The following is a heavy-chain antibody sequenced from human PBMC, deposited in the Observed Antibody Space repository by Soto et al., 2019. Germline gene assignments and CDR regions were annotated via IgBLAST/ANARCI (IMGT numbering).Heavy chain of an antibody. CDR2: ISYDGSNK. Sequence: GGFLRLSCAASGFTFSSYAMHWVRQAPGKGLEWVAVISYDGSNKYYADSVKGRFTISRDNSKNTLYLQMNSLRAEDTAVYYCARDRWNVFVSFNYYYYGMDVWGQGTTVTVSS. CDR1: GFTFSSYA. D-gene: IGHD1-1*01. J-gene: IGHJ6*02. V-gene: IGHV3-30-3*01. CDR3: ARDRWNVFVSFNYYYYGMDV.